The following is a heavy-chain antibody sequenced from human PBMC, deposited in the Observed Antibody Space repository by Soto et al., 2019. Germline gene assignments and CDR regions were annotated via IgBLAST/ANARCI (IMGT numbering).Heavy chain of an antibody. D-gene: IGHD3-10*01. CDR1: DGSISSGDYY. J-gene: IGHJ3*02. CDR3: ARVWGGAFDI. CDR2: IYYSGST. Sequence: SETLSLTCTVSDGSISSGDYYWSWIRQPPGKGLEWIGYIYYSGSTNYNPSLKSRVTISVDTSKNQFSLKLSSVTAADTAVYYCARVWGGAFDIWGQGTMVTVSS. V-gene: IGHV4-61*08.